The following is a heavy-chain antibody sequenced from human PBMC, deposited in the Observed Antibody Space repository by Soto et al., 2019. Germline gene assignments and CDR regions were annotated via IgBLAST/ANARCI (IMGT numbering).Heavy chain of an antibody. J-gene: IGHJ4*02. V-gene: IGHV1-18*01. CDR2: ISAYNGNT. D-gene: IGHD2-21*02. CDR1: GYTFTSYG. CDR3: ARTSAYCGGDCSEFDY. Sequence: QVQLVQSGAEVKKPGASVKVSCKASGYTFTSYGISWVRQAPGQGLEWMGWISAYNGNTNYAQKLQGRVTMTTDTTTXXAYMELRSLRSDDTAVYYCARTSAYCGGDCSEFDYWGQGTLVTVSS.